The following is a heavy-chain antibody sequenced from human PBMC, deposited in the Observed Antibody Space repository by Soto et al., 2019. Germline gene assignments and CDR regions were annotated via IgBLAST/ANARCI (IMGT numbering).Heavy chain of an antibody. CDR2: TYYRSKWYN. Sequence: SQTLSLTCAISGDSVSSNSAAWNWIRQSPSRGLAWLGRTYYRSKWYNDYAVSVKSRITINPDTSKNQFSLQLNSVTPEDTAVYYCAREQVRRRYSSSSEYYYYGMDVWGQGTTVTVSS. V-gene: IGHV6-1*01. CDR1: GDSVSSNSAA. J-gene: IGHJ6*02. D-gene: IGHD6-6*01. CDR3: AREQVRRRYSSSSEYYYYGMDV.